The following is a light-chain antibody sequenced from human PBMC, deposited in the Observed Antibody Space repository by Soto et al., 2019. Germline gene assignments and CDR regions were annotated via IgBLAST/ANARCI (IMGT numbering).Light chain of an antibody. J-gene: IGKJ5*01. CDR2: AAS. CDR1: HSVGSN. V-gene: IGKV3-15*01. Sequence: EIVLTQSPATLSVSPGERATLSCRASHSVGSNLPWFRQKPGQAPRLLIYAASTRATGVPARFSGSGSGTDFALTITSLQSEDFAVYYCQQYSNWPPITFGQGSRLEIK. CDR3: QQYSNWPPIT.